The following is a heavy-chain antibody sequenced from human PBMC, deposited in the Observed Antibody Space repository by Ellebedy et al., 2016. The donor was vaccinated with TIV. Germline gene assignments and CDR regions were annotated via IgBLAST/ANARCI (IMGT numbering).Heavy chain of an antibody. D-gene: IGHD6-13*01. Sequence: AASVKVSCKASGGTFSSYAINWVRQAPGQGLEWMGRIIPILNIANYAQKFQGRVTITADKSTGTAYMELSSLRSEDTAVYYCARDVAAAGSCYWGQGTLVTVSS. CDR3: ARDVAAAGSCY. J-gene: IGHJ4*02. CDR1: GGTFSSYA. CDR2: IIPILNIA. V-gene: IGHV1-69*04.